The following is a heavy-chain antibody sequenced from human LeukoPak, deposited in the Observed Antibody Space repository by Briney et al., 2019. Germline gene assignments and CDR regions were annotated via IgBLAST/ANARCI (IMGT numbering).Heavy chain of an antibody. J-gene: IGHJ3*02. Sequence: ASVKVSCKASGDTFSSNYVQWVRQAPGQGLEWMGIIHPSGGSTTLAQKFQGRVTMTRDTSTRTVYMELSSLRSEDTAMYYCARVRFSSGWYIAFDMWGQGTMVTVSS. CDR1: GDTFSSNY. CDR3: ARVRFSSGWYIAFDM. V-gene: IGHV1-46*01. D-gene: IGHD6-19*01. CDR2: IHPSGGST.